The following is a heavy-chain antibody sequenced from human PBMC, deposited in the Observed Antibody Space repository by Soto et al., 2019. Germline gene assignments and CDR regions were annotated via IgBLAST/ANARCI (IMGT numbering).Heavy chain of an antibody. J-gene: IGHJ6*03. CDR3: ARDDVHCSGGRCYGVPMDV. V-gene: IGHV3-66*01. Sequence: EVQLVESGGGLVQPGGPWRLSGAAPGSTVGRNNMPWVRQAPGRGRDGSSLIQSGGRTYYAGSVKGRFTISRDNSKNTLFLQMNSLRVEDTAVYYCARDDVHCSGGRCYGVPMDVWGKGTTVTVSS. CDR2: IQSGGRT. D-gene: IGHD2-15*01. CDR1: GSTVGRNN.